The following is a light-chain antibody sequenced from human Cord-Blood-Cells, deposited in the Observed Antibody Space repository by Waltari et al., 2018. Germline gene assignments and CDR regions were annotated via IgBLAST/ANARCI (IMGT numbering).Light chain of an antibody. J-gene: IGKJ1*01. CDR1: QSVSSNY. CDR3: QQYGSSPRT. V-gene: IGKV3-20*01. Sequence: LTQSPGTLSLSPGERATLSCRASQSVSSNYLAWYQQKPGQAPRLLIYGASSRATGIPDRFSGSGSGTDFTLTISRLEPEDFAVYYCQQYGSSPRTFGQGTKVEIK. CDR2: GAS.